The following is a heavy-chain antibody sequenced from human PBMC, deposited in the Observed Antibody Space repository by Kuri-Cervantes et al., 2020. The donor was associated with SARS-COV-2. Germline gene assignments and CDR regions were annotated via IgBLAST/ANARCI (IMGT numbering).Heavy chain of an antibody. J-gene: IGHJ6*03. D-gene: IGHD3-10*01. Sequence: SVKVSCKASGGTFTTYGFTWVRQAPGQGLEWMGGIIPFFGTPNYAQKFEGRVTITADESTSTAYMELSSLRFEDTAVYFCARGPITMVRGVSPDNYYYYYMDVWGKGTTVTVSS. CDR1: GGTFTTYG. CDR2: IIPFFGTP. V-gene: IGHV1-69*13. CDR3: ARGPITMVRGVSPDNYYYYYMDV.